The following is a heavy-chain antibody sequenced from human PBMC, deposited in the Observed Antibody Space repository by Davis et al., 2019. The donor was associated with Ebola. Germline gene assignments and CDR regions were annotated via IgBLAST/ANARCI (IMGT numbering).Heavy chain of an antibody. Sequence: GESLKISCAASGFTFSSYSMNWVRQAPGKGLEWVSSISSSSSYIYYADSVKGRFTISRDNAKNSLYLQMNSLRAEDTAVYYCARGDSSGWYGCSDYWGQGTLVTVSS. CDR1: GFTFSSYS. J-gene: IGHJ4*02. V-gene: IGHV3-21*01. CDR3: ARGDSSGWYGCSDY. CDR2: ISSSSSYI. D-gene: IGHD6-19*01.